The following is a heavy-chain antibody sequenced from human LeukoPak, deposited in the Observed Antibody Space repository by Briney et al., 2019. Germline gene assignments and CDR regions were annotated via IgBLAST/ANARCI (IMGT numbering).Heavy chain of an antibody. Sequence: PGGSLRLSCAASGFTFSSFAMHWVRQAPGKGLEWVAVVSYDGSNKYYADSVKGRFTISRDYSNNTLYLQMNSLRPEDTAVYFCARDSNYYGSGSYLDYWGQGTLVTVSS. CDR3: ARDSNYYGSGSYLDY. D-gene: IGHD3-10*01. CDR2: VSYDGSNK. CDR1: GFTFSSFA. J-gene: IGHJ4*02. V-gene: IGHV3-30-3*01.